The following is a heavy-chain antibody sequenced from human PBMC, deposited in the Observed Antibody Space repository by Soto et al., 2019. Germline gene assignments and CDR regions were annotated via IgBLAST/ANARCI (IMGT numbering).Heavy chain of an antibody. D-gene: IGHD2-2*01. CDR2: LSHSGRT. Sequence: TSETLSLTCTVSGGSISDDYWGWMRQSPGKGLEWIGTLSHSGRTFYNPSLKSRVTISAGTTKNQFSLSLTSVTAADTAVYYCGHLKTDTEVTPAPPLFDSWGQGTLVTVSS. CDR1: GGSISDDY. V-gene: IGHV4-38-2*02. J-gene: IGHJ4*02. CDR3: GHLKTDTEVTPAPPLFDS.